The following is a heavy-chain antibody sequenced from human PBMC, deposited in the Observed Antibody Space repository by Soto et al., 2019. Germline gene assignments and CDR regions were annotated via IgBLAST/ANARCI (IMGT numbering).Heavy chain of an antibody. CDR3: VKGGWLDF. Sequence: EVQLLESGGGLVKPGGTLKLSCAASGFTFNTFEMSWVRQAPGRGLEWVSFISDDGSRTYYADAVKGRFTISRDNSKYTLYLQMNSLTVEDTAVYACVKGGWLDFWGQGTLVTVSS. J-gene: IGHJ5*01. D-gene: IGHD3-16*01. V-gene: IGHV3-23*01. CDR1: GFTFNTFE. CDR2: ISDDGSRT.